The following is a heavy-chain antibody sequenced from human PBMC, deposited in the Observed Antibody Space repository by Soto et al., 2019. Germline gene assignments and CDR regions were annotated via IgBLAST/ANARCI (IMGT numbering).Heavy chain of an antibody. D-gene: IGHD1-7*01. CDR2: ISYDGSNK. J-gene: IGHJ4*02. Sequence: GGSLRLSCSASGFTFSSYCMHWVRQAPGKGLERVAVISYDGSNKYYADSVKGRFTITSDNSKNTLYVQMNSLRAVDTAVYYCATDFSGITTYFDYWGQGNLVTVSS. CDR3: ATDFSGITTYFDY. V-gene: IGHV3-30*03. CDR1: GFTFSSYC.